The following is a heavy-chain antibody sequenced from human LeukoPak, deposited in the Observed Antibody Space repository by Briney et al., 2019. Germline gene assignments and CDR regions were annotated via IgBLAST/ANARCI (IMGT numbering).Heavy chain of an antibody. J-gene: IGHJ4*02. Sequence: PGGSLRLSCAASGFTVSSTYMSWVRQAPGKGLEWVSIIYSAGSTYYADSVKGRFTISRDNSKNTLYLQMNSLRAEDTAVYYCAKGHCTNGICWLDWGQGTLVTVFS. CDR1: GFTVSSTY. V-gene: IGHV3-53*01. CDR3: AKGHCTNGICWLD. CDR2: IYSAGST. D-gene: IGHD2-8*01.